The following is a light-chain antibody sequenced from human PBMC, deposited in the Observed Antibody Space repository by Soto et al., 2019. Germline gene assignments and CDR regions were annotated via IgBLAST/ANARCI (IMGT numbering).Light chain of an antibody. CDR1: SXTIGGYNV. CDR2: EGI. CDR3: CSYVGATTYV. V-gene: IGLV2-23*01. Sequence: ALTQPASVSGSPGQSITISCSGTSXTIGGYNVVSWYQQHPGNAPKVIVYEGIKRPSGVSARFSGSTSGSTASLTISGLQAEDEAEYFCCSYVGATTYVFGSGTKVTVL. J-gene: IGLJ1*01.